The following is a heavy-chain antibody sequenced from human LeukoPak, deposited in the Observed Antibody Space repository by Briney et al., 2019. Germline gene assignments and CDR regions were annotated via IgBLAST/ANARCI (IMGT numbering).Heavy chain of an antibody. CDR1: GGTFSSYA. J-gene: IGHJ4*02. D-gene: IGHD3-22*01. CDR2: IIPILGIA. Sequence: GASVKVSCKASGGTFSSYAISWVRQAPGQGLEWMGRIIPILGIANYAQKFQGRVTITADKSTSTAYMELSSLRSEDTAVYYCARDLSYYYDSSGYNYWGQGTLVTVSS. CDR3: ARDLSYYYDSSGYNY. V-gene: IGHV1-69*04.